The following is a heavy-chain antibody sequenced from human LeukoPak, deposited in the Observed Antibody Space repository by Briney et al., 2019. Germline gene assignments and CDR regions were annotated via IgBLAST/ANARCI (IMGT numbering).Heavy chain of an antibody. CDR2: ISGSGGST. CDR3: GRCLTGSYYYGMDV. J-gene: IGHJ6*02. Sequence: GGSLRLSCAASGFTFSSYAMSWVRQAPGKGLEWVSAISGSGGSTYYADSVKGRFTISRDNSKNTLYLQMNSLRAEDTAVYYCGRCLTGSYYYGMDVWGQGTTVTVSS. CDR1: GFTFSSYA. D-gene: IGHD7-27*01. V-gene: IGHV3-23*01.